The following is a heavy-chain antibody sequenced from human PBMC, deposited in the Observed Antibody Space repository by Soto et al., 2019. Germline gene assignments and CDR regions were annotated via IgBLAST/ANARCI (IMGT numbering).Heavy chain of an antibody. J-gene: IGHJ4*02. CDR1: GVSISNNY. V-gene: IGHV4-59*01. Sequence: QVQLQESGPGLVKPSETLSLTCTVSGVSISNNYWSWIRQPPGKGLEWIGYIYYNGNTYYNPSLKSRATMSVDTSRNQISLKLTTVTAADTAVYYCTRANWYSEYWGQGTLVTVSS. D-gene: IGHD7-27*01. CDR2: IYYNGNT. CDR3: TRANWYSEY.